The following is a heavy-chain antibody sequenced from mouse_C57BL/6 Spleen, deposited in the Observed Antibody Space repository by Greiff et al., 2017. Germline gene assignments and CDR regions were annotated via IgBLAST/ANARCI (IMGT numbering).Heavy chain of an antibody. J-gene: IGHJ1*03. V-gene: IGHV3-6*01. CDR3: ARPIPPHWYFDV. CDR2: ISYDGSN. CDR1: GYSITSGYY. Sequence: VQLKESGPGLVKPSQSLSLTCSVTGYSITSGYYWNWIRQFPGNKLEWMGYISYDGSNNYNPSLKNRISITRDTSKNQFFLKLNSVTTEDTATYYCARPIPPHWYFDVWGTGTTVTVSS.